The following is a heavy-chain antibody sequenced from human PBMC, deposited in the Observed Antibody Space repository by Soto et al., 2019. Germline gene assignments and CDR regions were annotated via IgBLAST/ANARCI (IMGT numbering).Heavy chain of an antibody. D-gene: IGHD3-3*01. CDR3: ASQTGYDFFFPKY. J-gene: IGHJ4*02. CDR1: GYTFTTYF. CDR2: INPGGGST. Sequence: QVQLVQSGAEVKKPGASVKISCKASGYTFTTYFIHWLRQAPGQGLERMGIINPGGGSTTYTQKFQGRLTMTRDTSTSIVYMELSSLRSEDTAVYYCASQTGYDFFFPKYWGQGTLVTVSS. V-gene: IGHV1-46*01.